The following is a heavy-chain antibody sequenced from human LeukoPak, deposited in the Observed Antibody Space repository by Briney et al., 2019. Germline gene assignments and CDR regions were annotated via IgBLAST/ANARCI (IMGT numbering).Heavy chain of an antibody. Sequence: SETLSLTCTVSGGSISSRPYYWGWVRQPPGKGLEWIGTISYSGTTYYSPSLKSRVTISLDTSKNQFSLKLSSVTAADTAVYYCAKAAYDSTGYYYYYYMDVWSKGTTVTVSS. D-gene: IGHD3-22*01. CDR3: AKAAYDSTGYYYYYYMDV. J-gene: IGHJ6*03. V-gene: IGHV4-39*07. CDR1: GGSISSRPYY. CDR2: ISYSGTT.